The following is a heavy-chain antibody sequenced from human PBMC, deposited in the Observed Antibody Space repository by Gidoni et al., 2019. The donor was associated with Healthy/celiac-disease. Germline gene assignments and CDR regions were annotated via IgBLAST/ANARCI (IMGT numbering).Heavy chain of an antibody. Sequence: EVQLLESGGGLVQPGGSLTFSCAASGFTFSSYAMSWVRQAPGKGLEWVSAISGSGGSTYYADSVQGRFTISRDNSRNTLYLQMSSLRAEDTAVYYCAKDHRYSSTYHDAFDIWGQGTMVTVSS. D-gene: IGHD6-13*01. CDR2: ISGSGGST. V-gene: IGHV3-23*01. CDR3: AKDHRYSSTYHDAFDI. CDR1: GFTFSSYA. J-gene: IGHJ3*02.